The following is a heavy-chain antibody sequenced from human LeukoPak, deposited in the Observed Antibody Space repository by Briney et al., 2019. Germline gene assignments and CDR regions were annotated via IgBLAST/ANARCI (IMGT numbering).Heavy chain of an antibody. CDR1: GGSISSSSYY. V-gene: IGHV4-39*07. J-gene: IGHJ4*02. Sequence: SETLSLTCTVSGGSISSSSYYWGWIRQPPGKGLEWIGSIYYSGSTYYNPSLKSRVTISVDTSKNQFSLKLSSVTAADTAVYYCARTSLPRFAAAGIMAVDYWGQGTLVTVSS. CDR2: IYYSGST. D-gene: IGHD6-13*01. CDR3: ARTSLPRFAAAGIMAVDY.